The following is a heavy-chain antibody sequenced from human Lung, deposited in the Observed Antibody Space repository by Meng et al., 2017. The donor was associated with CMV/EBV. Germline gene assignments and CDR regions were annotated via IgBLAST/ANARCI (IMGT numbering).Heavy chain of an antibody. CDR2: ISSSSSDI. CDR3: ARESLLSPNWRPGYFDY. V-gene: IGHV3-21*01. CDR1: GFTFSSYS. J-gene: IGHJ4*02. Sequence: GGPLRLXCPASGFTFSSYSMNWVRQAPGKGLEWVSSISSSSSDIYYADSVKGRFTISRDNAKNSLYLQMNSQRAEDTAVYYCARESLLSPNWRPGYFDYWGQGTXVTVSS. D-gene: IGHD1-20*01.